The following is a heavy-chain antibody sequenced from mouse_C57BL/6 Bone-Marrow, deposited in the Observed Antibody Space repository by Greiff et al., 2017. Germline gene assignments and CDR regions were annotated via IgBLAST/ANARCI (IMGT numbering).Heavy chain of an antibody. CDR2: ISDGGSYT. CDR3: AREYYYYFDY. Sequence: DVMLVESGGGLVKPGGSLKLSCAASGFTFSSYAMSWVRQTPEKRLEWVATISDGGSYTYYPDNVKGRFTISRDNAKNNLYLQMSHLKSEDTAMYYCAREYYYYFDYWGQGTTLTVSS. J-gene: IGHJ2*01. V-gene: IGHV5-4*01. CDR1: GFTFSSYA. D-gene: IGHD1-1*01.